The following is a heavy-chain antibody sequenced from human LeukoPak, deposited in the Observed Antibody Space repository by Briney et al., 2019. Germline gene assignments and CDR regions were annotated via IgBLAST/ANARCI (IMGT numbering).Heavy chain of an antibody. D-gene: IGHD2-2*01. Sequence: PGGSLRLSCAASGFTVSSNYMSWVRQAPGKGLEWVSVIYSGGSTYYADSVKGRFTISRDNSKNTLHLQMNSLRAEDTAVYYCARDRAYCSSTSCYWYFDYWGQGTLVTVSS. V-gene: IGHV3-53*01. J-gene: IGHJ4*02. CDR1: GFTVSSNY. CDR3: ARDRAYCSSTSCYWYFDY. CDR2: IYSGGST.